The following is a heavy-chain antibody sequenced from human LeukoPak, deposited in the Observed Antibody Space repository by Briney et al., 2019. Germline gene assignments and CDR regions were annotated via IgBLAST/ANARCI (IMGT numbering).Heavy chain of an antibody. CDR3: ARERGYSYGHRYFDY. D-gene: IGHD5-18*01. CDR1: GYTFTSYA. Sequence: ASVKVSCKASGYTFTSYAMHWVRQAPGQRLEWMGWINAGNGNTKYSQKFQGRVTITRDTSASTAYMELSSLRSEDTAVYYCARERGYSYGHRYFDYWGQGTLVTVSS. CDR2: INAGNGNT. V-gene: IGHV1-3*01. J-gene: IGHJ4*02.